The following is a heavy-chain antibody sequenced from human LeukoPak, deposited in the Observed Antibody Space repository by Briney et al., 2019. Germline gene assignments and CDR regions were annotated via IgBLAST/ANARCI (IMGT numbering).Heavy chain of an antibody. D-gene: IGHD6-19*01. CDR3: ARDLGALAVAGSFDY. Sequence: ASVKVSCKASGYTFTSYYMHWVRQAPGQGLEWMGWISAYNGNTNYAQKLQGRVTMTTDTSTSTAYMELRSLRSDDTAVYYCARDLGALAVAGSFDYWGQGTLVTVSS. CDR2: ISAYNGNT. J-gene: IGHJ4*02. CDR1: GYTFTSYY. V-gene: IGHV1-18*04.